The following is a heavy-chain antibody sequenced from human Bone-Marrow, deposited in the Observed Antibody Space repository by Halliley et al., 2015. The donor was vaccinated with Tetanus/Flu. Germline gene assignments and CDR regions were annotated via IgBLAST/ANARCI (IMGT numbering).Heavy chain of an antibody. Sequence: SLRLSCEGSTVNINYYEMIWVRQAPGKGLEWVSSISGRGDVVYYADSVKGRFSTSRDNAKNSLHLLMNRLTVEDTALYYCARHMGFNSRRTSAFDSWGQGTLVSVSS. J-gene: IGHJ4*02. V-gene: IGHV3-48*03. CDR3: ARHMGFNSRRTSAFDS. D-gene: IGHD2-21*01. CDR1: TVNINYYE. CDR2: ISGRGDVV.